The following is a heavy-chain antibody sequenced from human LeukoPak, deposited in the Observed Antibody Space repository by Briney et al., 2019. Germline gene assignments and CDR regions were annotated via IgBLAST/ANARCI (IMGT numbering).Heavy chain of an antibody. J-gene: IGHJ4*02. Sequence: GGSLRPSCAASGFTFSSYAMSWVRQAPGKGLEWVSAMSSSDDGRYYAASVRGRFTISRDTSRSTLYLQMNSLRAEDAAVYYCAKAPVTSCRGAFCYPFDYWGQGTLVTVSS. V-gene: IGHV3-23*01. CDR3: AKAPVTSCRGAFCYPFDY. CDR1: GFTFSSYA. CDR2: MSSSDDGR. D-gene: IGHD2-15*01.